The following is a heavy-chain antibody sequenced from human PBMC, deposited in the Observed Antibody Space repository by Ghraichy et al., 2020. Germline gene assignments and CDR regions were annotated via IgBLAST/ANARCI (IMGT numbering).Heavy chain of an antibody. Sequence: GGSLRLSCTASGFTFGDYAMSWFRQAPGKGLEWVDFIRSKAYGGTTEYAASVKGRFTISRDDSKSIAYLQMNSLKTEDTAVYYCTRVLGYCSGGSCSPFDPWGQGTLVTVSS. CDR2: IRSKAYGGTT. CDR1: GFTFGDYA. D-gene: IGHD2-15*01. V-gene: IGHV3-49*03. CDR3: TRVLGYCSGGSCSPFDP. J-gene: IGHJ5*02.